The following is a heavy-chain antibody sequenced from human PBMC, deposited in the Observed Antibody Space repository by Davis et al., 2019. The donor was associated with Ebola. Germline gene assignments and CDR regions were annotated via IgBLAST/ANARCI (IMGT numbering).Heavy chain of an antibody. CDR3: ARVSYYYDSSGYHTGAFDI. CDR2: IYYSGST. V-gene: IGHV4-61*01. J-gene: IGHJ3*02. Sequence: SEALSLTCTVSGGSVSSGYYYWSWVRQPPGKGLEWIVYIYYSGSTKNSPSLKSRVPISVDTSKNQFSLKLSSVTAADTAVYYCARVSYYYDSSGYHTGAFDIWGQGTMVTVSS. D-gene: IGHD3-22*01. CDR1: GGSVSSGYYY.